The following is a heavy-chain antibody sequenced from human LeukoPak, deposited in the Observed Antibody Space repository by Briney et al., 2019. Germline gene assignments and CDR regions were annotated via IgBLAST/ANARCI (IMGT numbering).Heavy chain of an antibody. CDR1: GGSISSYY. CDR2: IYYSGST. D-gene: IGHD5-24*01. CDR3: ARRTPTHYTPMALGTMNDI. J-gene: IGHJ3*02. Sequence: SETLSLTCTVSGGSISSYYWGWIRQPPGKGLEWIGSIYYSGSTYYNPSLKSRVTISVDTSKNQFSLKLSSVTAADTAVYYCARRTPTHYTPMALGTMNDIWGQGTMVTVSS. V-gene: IGHV4-39*01.